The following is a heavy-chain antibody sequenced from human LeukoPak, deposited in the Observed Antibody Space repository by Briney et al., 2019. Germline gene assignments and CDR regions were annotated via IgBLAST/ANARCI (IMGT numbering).Heavy chain of an antibody. CDR1: GGSISSYY. Sequence: SETLSLTCTVSGGSISSYYWGWIRQPPGKGLEWIGSIYYSGSTYYNPSLKSRVTISVDTSKNQFSLKLSSVTAADTAVYYCARRSNYHYGMDVWGQGTTVTVSS. V-gene: IGHV4-39*01. CDR2: IYYSGST. J-gene: IGHJ6*02. CDR3: ARRSNYHYGMDV.